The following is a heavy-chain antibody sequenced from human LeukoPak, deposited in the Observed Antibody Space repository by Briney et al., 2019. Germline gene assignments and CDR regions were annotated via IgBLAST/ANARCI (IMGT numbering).Heavy chain of an antibody. CDR2: ISSYNGDT. Sequence: ASVKVSCKASGYTFTSYGITWVRQAPGQGLEWMGWISSYNGDTKYTQKVQGRVTVTTDTSTSTAYMELRSLSLDDTAVYYCARGDYGGGFDYWGQGTLVTVSS. D-gene: IGHD4-23*01. CDR3: ARGDYGGGFDY. V-gene: IGHV1-18*01. CDR1: GYTFTSYG. J-gene: IGHJ4*02.